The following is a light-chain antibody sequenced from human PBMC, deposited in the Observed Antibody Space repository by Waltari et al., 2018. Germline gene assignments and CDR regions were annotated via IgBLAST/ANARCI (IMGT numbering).Light chain of an antibody. CDR2: SSS. CDR3: QQANSFPYT. CDR1: QDISIW. Sequence: DIQMTQSPSSVSASVGDRVTITCRASQDISIWLAWYQQKPGKAPELLIYSSSTLHFGVPSRFSGSRSGTECSLTITCLQPDDSATYFCQQANSFPYTYGQGTKLDI. V-gene: IGKV1D-12*01. J-gene: IGKJ2*01.